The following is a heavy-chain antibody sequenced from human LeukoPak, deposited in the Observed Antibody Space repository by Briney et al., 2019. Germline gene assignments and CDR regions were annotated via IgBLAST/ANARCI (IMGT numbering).Heavy chain of an antibody. CDR3: ASHHLYRTGWSTPFDY. D-gene: IGHD6-19*01. V-gene: IGHV4-34*01. Sequence: SETLSLTCAVYGASFSDHYWGWIRQSPGKGLEWIGETNHNGSTNYNPSLKSRVTISVDMSKSRFSLKVSAVTAADTAVYYCASHHLYRTGWSTPFDYWGQGTPVTVSS. CDR2: TNHNGST. CDR1: GASFSDHY. J-gene: IGHJ4*02.